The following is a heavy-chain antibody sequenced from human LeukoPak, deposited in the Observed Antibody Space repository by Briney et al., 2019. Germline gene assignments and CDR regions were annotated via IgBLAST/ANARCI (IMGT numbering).Heavy chain of an antibody. CDR2: INTNTGNP. Sequence: ASVKVSCTASGYTFTSYAMNWVRQAPGQGLEWMGWINTNTGNPTYAQGFTGRFVFSLDTSASTIYLQINSLKAEDTAVYYCAKDRYFYESIFDHWGQGTLVTVSS. CDR1: GYTFTSYA. V-gene: IGHV7-4-1*02. CDR3: AKDRYFYESIFDH. J-gene: IGHJ4*02. D-gene: IGHD3-22*01.